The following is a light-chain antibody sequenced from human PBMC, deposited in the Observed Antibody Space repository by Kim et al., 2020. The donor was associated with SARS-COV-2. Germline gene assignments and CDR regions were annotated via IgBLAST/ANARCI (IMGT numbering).Light chain of an antibody. CDR3: QSYDSSNHVV. V-gene: IGLV6-57*03. CDR1: SGSIASNY. Sequence: KTVTISCARSSGSIASNYVQWYQQRPGSAPTTGIYEDNQRPSGVPDRFSGSIDSSSNSASLTISGLKTEDEADYYCQSYDSSNHVVFGGGTQLTVL. CDR2: EDN. J-gene: IGLJ2*01.